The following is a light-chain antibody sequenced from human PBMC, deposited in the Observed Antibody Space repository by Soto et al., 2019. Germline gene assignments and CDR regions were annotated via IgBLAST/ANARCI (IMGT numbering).Light chain of an antibody. CDR3: NSFTSSSTLV. CDR1: SSDVGGYNY. V-gene: IGLV2-14*01. J-gene: IGLJ1*01. CDR2: EVI. Sequence: QSALTQPASVSGSPGQSITISCTGTSSDVGGYNYVSWFQQHPGKAPKLMIYEVINRPSGVSNRFSGSKSGNTASLTISGVLAEDEADYYCNSFTSSSTLVFGTGTKLTVL.